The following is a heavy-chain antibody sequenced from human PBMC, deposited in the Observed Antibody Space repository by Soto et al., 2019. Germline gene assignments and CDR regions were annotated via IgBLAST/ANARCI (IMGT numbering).Heavy chain of an antibody. V-gene: IGHV1-69*01. CDR2: IIPIFDTA. CDR3: ARDQSTVVSLNPDYGMDV. J-gene: IGHJ6*02. Sequence: QVQLVQSGAEVKKPGSSVKVSCKASGGAFRSYAISWVRQAPGQGLEWMGGIIPIFDTANYAQKFQGRVTITADESTSTAYMGLSSLRSEDTAVYYCARDQSTVVSLNPDYGMDVWGQGTTVTVSS. CDR1: GGAFRSYA. D-gene: IGHD4-17*01.